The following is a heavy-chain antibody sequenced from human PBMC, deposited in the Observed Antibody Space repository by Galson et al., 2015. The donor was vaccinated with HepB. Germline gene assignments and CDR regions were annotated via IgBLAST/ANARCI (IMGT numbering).Heavy chain of an antibody. Sequence: SLRLSCAASGFTFSSYWMHWVRQAPGEGLVWVSRINSDGSSTSYADSVKGRFTISRDNAKNTLYLQMNSLRAEDTAVYYCAREGDYGSGTPYGMDVWGQGTTVTVSS. J-gene: IGHJ6*02. D-gene: IGHD3-10*01. CDR3: AREGDYGSGTPYGMDV. V-gene: IGHV3-74*01. CDR1: GFTFSSYW. CDR2: INSDGSST.